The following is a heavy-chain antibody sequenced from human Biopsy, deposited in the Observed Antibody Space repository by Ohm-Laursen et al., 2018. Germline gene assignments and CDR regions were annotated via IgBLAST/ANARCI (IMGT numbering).Heavy chain of an antibody. CDR2: IRSKAKSYAT. CDR3: TLEGAGFDN. J-gene: IGHJ4*02. Sequence: GSLRLSCAASGFTFSAFAVHWVRQASGKGLEWVGRIRSKAKSYATAYAASVTGRFTISRDDSKNTTYLQMNSLKTEDTAVYYCTLEGAGFDNWGQGTLVTVSS. CDR1: GFTFSAFA. V-gene: IGHV3-73*01. D-gene: IGHD3-10*01.